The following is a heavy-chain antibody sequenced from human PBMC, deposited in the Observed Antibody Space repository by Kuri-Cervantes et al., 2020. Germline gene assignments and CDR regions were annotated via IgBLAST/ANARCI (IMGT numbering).Heavy chain of an antibody. CDR3: ARGTVTATDY. D-gene: IGHD4-17*01. CDR2: ISGSGGST. Sequence: LSLTCAASGFTFSSYAMSWVRQAPGKGLEWVSAISGSGGSTYYADSVKGRFTISRDNAKNSVYLQMNSLRVEDTAVYYCARGTVTATDYWGQGTLVTVSS. V-gene: IGHV3-23*01. J-gene: IGHJ4*02. CDR1: GFTFSSYA.